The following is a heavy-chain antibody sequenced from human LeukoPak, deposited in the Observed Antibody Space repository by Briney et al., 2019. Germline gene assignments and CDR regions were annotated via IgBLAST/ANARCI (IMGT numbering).Heavy chain of an antibody. V-gene: IGHV4-30-4*01. J-gene: IGHJ4*02. CDR2: IYYSGST. D-gene: IGHD3-10*01. CDR3: ARWYYYGSGRRQFDY. CDR1: GGSISSGDYY. Sequence: SETLSLTCTVSGGSISSGDYYWTWIRQLPGKGLEWIGYIYYSGSTSYNPSLKSRLTISVDTSRNHFSLRLTSVTAADTAVYYCARWYYYGSGRRQFDYWGQGTLVTVSS.